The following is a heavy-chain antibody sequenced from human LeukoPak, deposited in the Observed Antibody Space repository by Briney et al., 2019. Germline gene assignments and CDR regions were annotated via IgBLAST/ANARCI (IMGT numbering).Heavy chain of an antibody. CDR2: IYPGDSET. D-gene: IGHD6-6*01. CDR1: GYIFTSYW. V-gene: IGHV5-51*01. J-gene: IGHJ6*02. Sequence: GASLQISCKGSGYIFTSYWIGWVRQMPGKGLEWMGFIYPGDSETRYSPSFQGQVTISADKSISTAYVQWTSLKASDTAMYYCARRGSRSSGVSYGLDVWGQGTTVTVSS. CDR3: ARRGSRSSGVSYGLDV.